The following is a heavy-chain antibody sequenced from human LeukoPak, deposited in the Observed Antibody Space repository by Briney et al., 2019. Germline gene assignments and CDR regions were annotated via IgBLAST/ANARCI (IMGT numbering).Heavy chain of an antibody. CDR2: ISYTGST. CDR3: ARQTGKYCSGGSCYVVDAFDI. Sequence: SETLSLTCSVSGGSISSSSYYWGWIRQPPGKGLEWIGSISYTGSTSYNPSLKSRVTISVDTSKNQFSLKLSSVTAADTAVYYCARQTGKYCSGGSCYVVDAFDIWGQGTMVTVSS. CDR1: GGSISSSSYY. J-gene: IGHJ3*02. D-gene: IGHD2-15*01. V-gene: IGHV4-39*01.